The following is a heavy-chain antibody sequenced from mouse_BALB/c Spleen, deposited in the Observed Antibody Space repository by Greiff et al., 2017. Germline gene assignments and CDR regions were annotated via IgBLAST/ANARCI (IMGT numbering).Heavy chain of an antibody. V-gene: IGHV7-3*02. CDR1: GFTFTDYY. J-gene: IGHJ3*01. CDR2: IRNKANGYTT. D-gene: IGHD2-4*01. Sequence: DVKLVESGGGLVQPGGSLRLSCATSGFTFTDYYMSWVRQPPGKALEWLGFIRNKANGYTTEYSASVKGRFTISRDNSQSILYLQMNTLRAEDSATYYCARGHMITTGFAYWGQGTLVTVSA. CDR3: ARGHMITTGFAY.